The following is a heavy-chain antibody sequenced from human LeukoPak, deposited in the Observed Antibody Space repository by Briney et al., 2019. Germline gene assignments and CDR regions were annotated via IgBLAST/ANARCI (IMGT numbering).Heavy chain of an antibody. D-gene: IGHD3-9*01. Sequence: SETLSLTCTVSGGSISSYYWSWIRQPPGKGLEWIGYIYYSGSTNYNPSLKSRVTISVDTSKNQFSLKLSSVTAADTAVYYCARALGYFDWLNYFDYWGQGTLVTVSS. CDR1: GGSISSYY. CDR2: IYYSGST. J-gene: IGHJ4*02. V-gene: IGHV4-59*08. CDR3: ARALGYFDWLNYFDY.